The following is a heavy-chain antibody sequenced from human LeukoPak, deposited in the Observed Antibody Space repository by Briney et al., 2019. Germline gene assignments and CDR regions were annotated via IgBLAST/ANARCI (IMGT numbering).Heavy chain of an antibody. CDR3: ARTYGSGTPRYYGMDV. J-gene: IGHJ6*02. CDR2: IYDNGNT. Sequence: PSETLSLTCTVSGGSISSSFWSWIRQPPGKGLEWIGYIYDNGNTNYNPSLNSRLTLSLDRSKNLLSLRLRSVTAADTAVYYCARTYGSGTPRYYGMDVWGQGTTGTVSS. CDR1: GGSISSSF. V-gene: IGHV4-59*01. D-gene: IGHD3-10*01.